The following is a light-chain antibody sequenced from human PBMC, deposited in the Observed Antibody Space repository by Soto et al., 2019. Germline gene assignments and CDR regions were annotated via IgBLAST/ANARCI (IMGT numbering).Light chain of an antibody. Sequence: EIVLTQSPGTLSLSPGDRATLSCRASQSVSSSYLAWYQLKPGQTPRLLIYGASSRATGIPDRFSGSGSGTDFTLTISRLEPEDFAVYYCQQYGSSPRTFGQGTKVEIK. CDR2: GAS. V-gene: IGKV3-20*01. CDR3: QQYGSSPRT. CDR1: QSVSSSY. J-gene: IGKJ1*01.